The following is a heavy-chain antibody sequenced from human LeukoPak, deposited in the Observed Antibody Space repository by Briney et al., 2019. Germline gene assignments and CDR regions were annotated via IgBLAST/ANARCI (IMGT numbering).Heavy chain of an antibody. CDR1: GVSISGYY. D-gene: IGHD6-19*01. CDR3: ARDLFGQWLVHAFDI. CDR2: IYSSGYT. V-gene: IGHV4-4*07. J-gene: IGHJ3*02. Sequence: SETLSLTCTVSGVSISGYYWSWIRQPAGKGLEWIGRIYSSGYTNYNPSLKSRVTISVDKSKNQFSLKLSSVTAADTAVYYCARDLFGQWLVHAFDIWGQGTMVTVSS.